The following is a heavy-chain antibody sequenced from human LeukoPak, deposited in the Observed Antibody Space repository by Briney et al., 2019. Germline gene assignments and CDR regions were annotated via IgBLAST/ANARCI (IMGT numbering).Heavy chain of an antibody. Sequence: GGSLRLSCAASGFTFSSYWMHWVRQAPGKGLVWVSRINSDGSSTSYADSVKGRFTISRDNAKNTLYLQMNSLRAEDTAVYYCASRMGATPYYYTDVWGKGTTVTVSS. CDR2: INSDGSST. V-gene: IGHV3-74*01. J-gene: IGHJ6*03. CDR1: GFTFSSYW. D-gene: IGHD1-26*01. CDR3: ASRMGATPYYYTDV.